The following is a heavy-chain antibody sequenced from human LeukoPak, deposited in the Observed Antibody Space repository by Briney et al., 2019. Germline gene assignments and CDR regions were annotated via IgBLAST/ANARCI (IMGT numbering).Heavy chain of an antibody. D-gene: IGHD2-2*01. Sequence: GESLKISCKGSGYSFTSYWIGWVRQMPGKGLEWMGIIYPGDSDTRYSPSFQGQVTISADKSISTAYLQWSSLKASDTAMYYCARARYCNSTSCLPNYFYYMDVWGKGTTVTVS. CDR2: IYPGDSDT. CDR1: GYSFTSYW. CDR3: ARARYCNSTSCLPNYFYYMDV. V-gene: IGHV5-51*01. J-gene: IGHJ6*03.